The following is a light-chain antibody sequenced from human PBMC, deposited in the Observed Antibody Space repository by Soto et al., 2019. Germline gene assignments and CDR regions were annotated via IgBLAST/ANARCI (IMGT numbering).Light chain of an antibody. CDR2: DAS. CDR3: QQYNSYS. J-gene: IGKJ1*01. V-gene: IGKV1-5*01. CDR1: QTISTW. Sequence: DIQATQSPPTLSASVGDRVTSTCRASQTISTWMAWYQQKPGKAPKLLVYDASTLQSGVPSRFSGSGSGTEFTLTISSLQPDDFATYYCQQYNSYSFGQGTKVDI.